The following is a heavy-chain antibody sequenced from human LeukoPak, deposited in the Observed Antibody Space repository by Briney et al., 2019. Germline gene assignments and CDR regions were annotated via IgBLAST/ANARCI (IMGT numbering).Heavy chain of an antibody. CDR1: GGSVNSGSYY. J-gene: IGHJ4*02. V-gene: IGHV4-61*01. CDR3: ARGGVGATYAGFDN. CDR2: MHYSGRS. D-gene: IGHD1-26*01. Sequence: SETLSLTCTGSGGSVNSGSYYCNWIRQPPGKGLERIGYMHYSGRSNYNPSLKSRVTISVDTSKNQFSLKLSSVTAADTAVYYCARGGVGATYAGFDNWGQGTLVTVSS.